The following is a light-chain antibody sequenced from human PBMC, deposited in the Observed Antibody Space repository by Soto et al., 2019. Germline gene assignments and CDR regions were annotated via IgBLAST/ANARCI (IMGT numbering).Light chain of an antibody. CDR1: SGHSSYA. Sequence: QSALTQSPSASASLGASVKFTCTLSSGHSSYAIAWHQQQPEKGPRYLMKLNSDGSHSKGDGIPDRFSGSSSGAERYLTISSLHSEDEADYYCQTWGTGIQVFGGGTKLTVL. CDR2: LNSDGSH. V-gene: IGLV4-69*01. CDR3: QTWGTGIQV. J-gene: IGLJ2*01.